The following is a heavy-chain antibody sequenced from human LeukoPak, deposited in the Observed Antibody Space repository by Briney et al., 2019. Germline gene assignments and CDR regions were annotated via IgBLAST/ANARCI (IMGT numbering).Heavy chain of an antibody. V-gene: IGHV4-59*12. CDR2: IYYSGST. D-gene: IGHD6-19*01. J-gene: IGHJ5*02. CDR3: ARAMGYAVAGTHWFDP. CDR1: GGSISSYY. Sequence: PSETLSLTCTVSGGSISSYYWSWVRQPPGKGLEWIGYIYYSGSTNYNPSLKSRVTISVDTSKNQFSLKLSSVTAADTAVYYCARAMGYAVAGTHWFDPWGQGTLVTVSS.